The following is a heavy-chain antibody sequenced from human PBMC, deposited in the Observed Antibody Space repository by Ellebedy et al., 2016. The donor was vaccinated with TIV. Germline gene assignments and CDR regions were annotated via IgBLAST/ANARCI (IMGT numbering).Heavy chain of an antibody. CDR2: INHSGST. CDR1: GFTFSSYS. Sequence: ESLKISCAASGFTFSSYSMNWVRQAPGKGLEWIGEINHSGSTNYNPSLKSRVTISVDTSKNQFSLKLSSVTAADTAVYYCARDSPDMYSSSWYPIDYWGQGTLVTVSS. V-gene: IGHV4-34*01. CDR3: ARDSPDMYSSSWYPIDY. J-gene: IGHJ4*02. D-gene: IGHD6-13*01.